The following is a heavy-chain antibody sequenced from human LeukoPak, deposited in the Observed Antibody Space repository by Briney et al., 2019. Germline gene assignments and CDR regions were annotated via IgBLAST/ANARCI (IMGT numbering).Heavy chain of an antibody. CDR2: IRPNSGGT. D-gene: IGHD6-13*01. Sequence: APVKVSCKASGYTFGAYYMYWVRQAPGQGLEWMGWIRPNSGGTNYAQKFQGRVTMTRDTSISTAYMELSRLRSDDTAVYYCARDSRPIFEWQQLGGDYWGQGTLVTVSS. V-gene: IGHV1-2*02. CDR1: GYTFGAYY. CDR3: ARDSRPIFEWQQLGGDY. J-gene: IGHJ4*02.